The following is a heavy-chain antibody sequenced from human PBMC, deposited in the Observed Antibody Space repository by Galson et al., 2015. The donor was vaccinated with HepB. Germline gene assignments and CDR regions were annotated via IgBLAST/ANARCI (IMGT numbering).Heavy chain of an antibody. V-gene: IGHV3-15*07. J-gene: IGHJ4*02. Sequence: SLRLSCAASGFTFSNAWMNWVRQAPGKGLEWVGRIKSKTDGGTIDYAAPVKGRFTISRDDSKNTLYLQMNSLKTEDTAVYYCTTGGMRYFDWLWGYFDYWGQGTLVTVSS. D-gene: IGHD3-9*01. CDR2: IKSKTDGGTI. CDR3: TTGGMRYFDWLWGYFDY. CDR1: GFTFSNAW.